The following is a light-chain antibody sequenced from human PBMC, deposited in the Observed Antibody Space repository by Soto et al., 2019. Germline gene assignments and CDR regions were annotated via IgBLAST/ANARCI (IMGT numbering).Light chain of an antibody. CDR2: WAS. V-gene: IGKV4-1*01. CDR1: QSVFYNSNNKNN. J-gene: IGKJ4*01. CDR3: QQSYSPPLT. Sequence: DVVMTQSPDSLAVSLGERATINCKSSQSVFYNSNNKNNLAWYQQKPGQPPELLIYWASTRASGVPDRFSGGGSETHFTLTISGLQAEDVAVYYCQQSYSPPLTFGGGTKVDIK.